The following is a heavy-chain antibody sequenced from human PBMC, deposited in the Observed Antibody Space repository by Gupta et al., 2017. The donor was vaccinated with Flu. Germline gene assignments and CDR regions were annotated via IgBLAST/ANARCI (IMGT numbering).Heavy chain of an antibody. CDR1: GGSISSSGFW. V-gene: IGHV4-39*02. J-gene: IGHJ4*02. Sequence: QLQLQESGPGLVKPSETLSLTCSVSGGSISSSGFWWGWIRQPPGKGLEWVGSMSHSGDTYYNPSLKSQVSISADTSKNQFSLRLRTVTAADTAVYFCVRDTGGCPAVYWGQGTLVTVSS. CDR3: VRDTGGCPAVY. CDR2: MSHSGDT. D-gene: IGHD6-25*01.